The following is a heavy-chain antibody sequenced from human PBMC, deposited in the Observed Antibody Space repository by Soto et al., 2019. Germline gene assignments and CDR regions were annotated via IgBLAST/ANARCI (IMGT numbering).Heavy chain of an antibody. J-gene: IGHJ3*02. V-gene: IGHV1-3*01. CDR1: GYTFTNNA. Sequence: ASVKVSCKASGYTFTNNAIHWVRQAPGQRLEWLGWLNAGNSNREYSQKFQGRIIMTKDTSASTAYMELSSLISEDTAVYYCARGYDFVWGSYSSDAFDIWGQGTMVTVSS. CDR3: ARGYDFVWGSYSSDAFDI. D-gene: IGHD3-16*02. CDR2: LNAGNSNR.